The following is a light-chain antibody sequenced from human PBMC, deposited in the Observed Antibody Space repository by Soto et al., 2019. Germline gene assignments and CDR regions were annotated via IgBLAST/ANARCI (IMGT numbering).Light chain of an antibody. Sequence: EILMTQSPATLSVSPGERATLSCRDSQSVSSNFAWYQQKPGQAHRLLVYSASSRATSIPARFSGSGYGTDFTLTISSQQPEDFAIYHCQQYNNSPPYTFGQGTKLEI. CDR2: SAS. CDR1: QSVSSN. J-gene: IGKJ2*01. V-gene: IGKV3-15*01. CDR3: QQYNNSPPYT.